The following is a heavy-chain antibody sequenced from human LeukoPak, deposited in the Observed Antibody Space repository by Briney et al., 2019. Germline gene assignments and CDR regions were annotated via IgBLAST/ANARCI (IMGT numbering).Heavy chain of an antibody. J-gene: IGHJ4*02. D-gene: IGHD3-22*01. CDR2: IIPILGIA. CDR3: ARDPLNASSGYPY. V-gene: IGHV1-69*04. CDR1: EGTFSSYT. Sequence: ASVKVSCKASEGTFSSYTISWVRQAPGQGLEWMGRIIPILGIANYAQKFQGRVTITADKSTSTAYMELSSLRSEDTAVYYCARDPLNASSGYPYWGQGTLVTVSS.